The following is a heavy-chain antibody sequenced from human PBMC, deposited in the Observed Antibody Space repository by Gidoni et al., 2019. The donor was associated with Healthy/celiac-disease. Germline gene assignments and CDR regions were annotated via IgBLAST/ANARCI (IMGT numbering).Heavy chain of an antibody. V-gene: IGHV4-59*12. CDR2: IYYSGST. CDR3: ARGYGDYGY. J-gene: IGHJ4*02. Sequence: QVQLQESGPGLVKPSETLSLTCTVSGGSISSYYWSWIRQPPGKGLEWIGYIYYSGSTNYNPSLKSLVTISVDTSKNQFSLKLSSVTAADTAVYYCARGYGDYGYWGQGTLVTVSS. CDR1: GGSISSYY. D-gene: IGHD4-17*01.